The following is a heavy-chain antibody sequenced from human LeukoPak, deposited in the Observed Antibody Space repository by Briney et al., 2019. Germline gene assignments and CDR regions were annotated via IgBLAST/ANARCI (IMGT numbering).Heavy chain of an antibody. Sequence: TLSLTCTVSGGSISSGGYYWSWIRRHPGKGLEWIGYIYYSGSTYYNPSLKSRVTISVDTSKNQFSLKLSSVTAADTAVYYCARDNEQQSDAFDIWGQGTMVTVSS. V-gene: IGHV4-31*03. CDR2: IYYSGST. D-gene: IGHD6-13*01. CDR3: ARDNEQQSDAFDI. CDR1: GGSISSGGYY. J-gene: IGHJ3*02.